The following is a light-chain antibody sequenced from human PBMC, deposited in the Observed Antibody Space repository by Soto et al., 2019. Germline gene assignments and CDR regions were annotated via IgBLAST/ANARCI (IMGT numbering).Light chain of an antibody. J-gene: IGKJ4*01. CDR3: QHIFSPLLT. V-gene: IGKV1-39*01. CDR2: AAS. Sequence: DIQMTQSPSSVSASVGHRVTITCRASQTLNNYFTWFQQKPGKARKVLIYAASTLQSGVPLRCIGSASGADFTRTISSLQPSDFATYYSQHIFSPLLTFGGGTKV. CDR1: QTLNNY.